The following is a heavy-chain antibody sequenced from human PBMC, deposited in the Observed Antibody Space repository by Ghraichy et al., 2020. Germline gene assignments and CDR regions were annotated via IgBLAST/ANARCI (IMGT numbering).Heavy chain of an antibody. V-gene: IGHV3-23*01. Sequence: LSLTCAASGFTFSSYAMTWVRQAPGKGLEWVSTISGSGDSTYYADSVKGRFTISRDNSKNTLYLQMNSLRADDTALYYCAKGFSYAAWGVFDIWGQGTMVTVSS. CDR3: AKGFSYAAWGVFDI. D-gene: IGHD3-16*01. CDR1: GFTFSSYA. CDR2: ISGSGDST. J-gene: IGHJ3*02.